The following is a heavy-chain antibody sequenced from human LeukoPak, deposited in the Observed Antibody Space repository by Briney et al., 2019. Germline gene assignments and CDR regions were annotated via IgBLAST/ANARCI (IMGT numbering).Heavy chain of an antibody. J-gene: IGHJ6*04. CDR1: GFPFSNYA. V-gene: IGHV3-30*18. CDR2: ISNDGSKR. CDR3: AKGDGGSSSWYDFYFYGVDV. D-gene: IGHD6-13*01. Sequence: QPGGSLRLSCVVSGFPFSNYAMHWVRQAPGKGLEWVAVISNDGSKRHYADAVKGRLSISRDNSKNALSLQFNSLRGDDTAVYYCAKGDGGSSSWYDFYFYGVDVWGKGTVVTVSS.